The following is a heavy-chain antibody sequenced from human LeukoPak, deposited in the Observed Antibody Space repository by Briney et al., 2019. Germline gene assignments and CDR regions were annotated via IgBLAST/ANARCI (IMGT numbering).Heavy chain of an antibody. V-gene: IGHV3-21*01. CDR1: GFTFTNHG. Sequence: PGGSLRLSCAASGFTFTNHGMSWVRQALGKGLEWVSSISSSSSYIYYADSVKGRFTISRDNAKNSLYLQMNSLRAEDTAVYYCARDSLGYYWNSADYWGQGTLVTVSS. CDR2: ISSSSSYI. CDR3: ARDSLGYYWNSADY. D-gene: IGHD1-7*01. J-gene: IGHJ4*02.